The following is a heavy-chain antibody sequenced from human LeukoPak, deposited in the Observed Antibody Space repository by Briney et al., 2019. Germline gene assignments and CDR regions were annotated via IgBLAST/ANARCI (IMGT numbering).Heavy chain of an antibody. CDR3: ASRLQLWDLFDY. CDR1: GFTVSIKY. Sequence: PGGSLRLSCAASGFTVSIKYMSWVRQAPGKGLEWVSVIDSGGSTYYADSVKGRFTISRDNSKNTLYLQMNSLRAEDTAVYYCASRLQLWDLFDYWGQGTLVTVSS. CDR2: IDSGGST. J-gene: IGHJ4*02. D-gene: IGHD5-18*01. V-gene: IGHV3-66*01.